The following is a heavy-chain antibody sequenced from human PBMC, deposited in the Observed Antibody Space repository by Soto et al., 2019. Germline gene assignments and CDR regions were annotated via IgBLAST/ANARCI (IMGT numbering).Heavy chain of an antibody. Sequence: GVLCLSCAASGWTFCDHAMSWVRQAPGKGLEWFSGISGSGGITYYEDSVKGRFTISRDNAKNTLYLQMNSLRAEDTAVYYCAKGLLIMVRKVIIPPQYHYGLDVWGQGTTFTVSS. V-gene: IGHV3-23*01. D-gene: IGHD3-10*01. CDR1: GWTFCDHA. J-gene: IGHJ6*02. CDR3: AKGLLIMVRKVIIPPQYHYGLDV. CDR2: ISGSGGIT.